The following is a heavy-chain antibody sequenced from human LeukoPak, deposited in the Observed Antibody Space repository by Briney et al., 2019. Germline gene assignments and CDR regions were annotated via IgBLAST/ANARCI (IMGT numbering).Heavy chain of an antibody. D-gene: IGHD2-15*01. CDR3: ASISQSSGGFYY. V-gene: IGHV4-31*02. CDR2: IYYRGST. J-gene: IGHJ4*02. CDR1: GGSISNSGGFY. Sequence: PSQTLSLTCTVSGGSISNSGGFYWSWRRQHQGDGLEWMGFIYYRGSTYYDPYLKSRVSISVDRSRRQLSLRLTSVTDEDTAVYYCASISQSSGGFYYWGQGTLVTVSS.